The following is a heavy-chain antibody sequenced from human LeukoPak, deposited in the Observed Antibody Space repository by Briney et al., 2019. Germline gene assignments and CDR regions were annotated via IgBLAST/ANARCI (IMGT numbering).Heavy chain of an antibody. CDR2: IYNSGST. Sequence: PSETLSLTCTVSGASISSYYWSWIRQPPGQGLEWIGYIYNSGSTNYNPSLKSRVTISVDTSKNQFSLNLHSVTAADTAVYYCASVSSGGYFDYWGQGTLVSVSS. J-gene: IGHJ4*02. V-gene: IGHV4-59*12. CDR3: ASVSSGGYFDY. D-gene: IGHD3-16*01. CDR1: GASISSYY.